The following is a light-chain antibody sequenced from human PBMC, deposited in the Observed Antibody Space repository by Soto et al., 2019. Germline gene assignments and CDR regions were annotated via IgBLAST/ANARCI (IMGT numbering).Light chain of an antibody. J-gene: IGLJ1*01. V-gene: IGLV2-14*01. CDR2: EVS. CDR3: NSYASGNTRV. CDR1: SSDIGDYDY. Sequence: QSVLTQPASVSGSPGQSITISCTGTSSDIGDYDYVSWYQQHPGKAPKLLISEVSNRPSGVSNRFSGSKSGNTASLTISGLQAEDEADYYRNSYASGNTRVFGTGTKVTVL.